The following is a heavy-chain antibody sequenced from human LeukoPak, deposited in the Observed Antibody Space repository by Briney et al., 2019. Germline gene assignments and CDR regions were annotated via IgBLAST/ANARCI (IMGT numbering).Heavy chain of an antibody. Sequence: GGSLRLSCAASGFTFSSYAMSWVRQAPGKGLEWVSLISGSSISTYYADSVKGRFTISRDNSKNTLYLQMNSLRAVDTAVYYCTRHEDIIDYWGQGTLVTVSS. V-gene: IGHV3-23*01. CDR3: TRHEDIIDY. CDR1: GFTFSSYA. CDR2: ISGSSIST. J-gene: IGHJ4*02. D-gene: IGHD2-15*01.